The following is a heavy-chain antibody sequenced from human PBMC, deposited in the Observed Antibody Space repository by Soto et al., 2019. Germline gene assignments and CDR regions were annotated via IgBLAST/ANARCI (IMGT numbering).Heavy chain of an antibody. J-gene: IGHJ6*02. CDR3: ASLFRARSYYYGMDV. V-gene: IGHV1-18*01. D-gene: IGHD3-10*01. CDR2: ISAYNGNT. Sequence: GASVKVSCKASGYTFTSYGISWVRQAPGQGLEWMGWISAYNGNTNYAQKLQGRVTMTTDTSTSTAYMELRSLRSDDTAVYYCASLFRARSYYYGMDVWGQGTTVTVSS. CDR1: GYTFTSYG.